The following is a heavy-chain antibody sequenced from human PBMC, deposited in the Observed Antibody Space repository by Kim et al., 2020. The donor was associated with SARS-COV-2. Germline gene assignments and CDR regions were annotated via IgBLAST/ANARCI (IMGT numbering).Heavy chain of an antibody. V-gene: IGHV3-49*02. D-gene: IGHD6-19*01. J-gene: IGHJ4*02. CDR3: SSGGPYSTGWYTYFDY. Sequence: ASVTGRFTISRDDSKTIAYLQMNSLKTEDTAVYYCSSGGPYSTGWYTYFDYWGQGTLVTVSS.